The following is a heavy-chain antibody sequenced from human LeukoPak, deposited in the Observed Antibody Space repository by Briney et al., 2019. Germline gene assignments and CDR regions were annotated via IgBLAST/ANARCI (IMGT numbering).Heavy chain of an antibody. V-gene: IGHV5-51*01. J-gene: IGHJ4*02. D-gene: IGHD6-19*01. CDR1: GYIFTSYW. CDR2: INPGDSDT. Sequence: GESLKISCKGSGYIFTSYWIGWVRQMPGKGLEGMGIINPGDSDTRYNPSFQGQVTISADKSISTAYLQWSSLKASDTAMYYCARPIFSSSGPFDYWGQGTLVTVSS. CDR3: ARPIFSSSGPFDY.